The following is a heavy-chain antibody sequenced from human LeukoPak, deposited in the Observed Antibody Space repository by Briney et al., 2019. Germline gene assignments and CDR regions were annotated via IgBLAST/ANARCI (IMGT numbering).Heavy chain of an antibody. J-gene: IGHJ4*02. CDR2: INHNSGGT. CDR1: GYTFTGYY. D-gene: IGHD2-2*01. Sequence: ASVKVSCKASGYTFTGYYMHWVRQAPGQGLEWMGWINHNSGGTNYAQKFQGRVTMTRDTSISTAYMELSRLRSDDTAVYYCARDRLGYCSSTSCYDNDYWGQGTLVTVSS. V-gene: IGHV1-2*02. CDR3: ARDRLGYCSSTSCYDNDY.